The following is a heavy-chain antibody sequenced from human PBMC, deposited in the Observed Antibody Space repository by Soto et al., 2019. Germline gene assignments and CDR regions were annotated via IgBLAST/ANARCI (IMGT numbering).Heavy chain of an antibody. CDR3: AKDITPLGPDAFDI. V-gene: IGHV3-9*01. J-gene: IGHJ3*02. CDR1: GFTFDDYA. CDR2: ISWNSGSI. Sequence: GGSLRLSCAASGFTFDDYAMHWVRQAPGKGLEWVSGISWNSGSIGYADSVKGRFTISRDNAKNSLYLQMNSLRAEDTALYYCAKDITPLGPDAFDIWGQGTMVTVSS.